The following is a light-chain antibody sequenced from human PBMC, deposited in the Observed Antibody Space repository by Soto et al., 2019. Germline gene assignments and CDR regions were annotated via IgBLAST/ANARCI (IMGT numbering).Light chain of an antibody. V-gene: IGLV1-44*01. CDR3: AAWDDSLNGFYV. CDR1: SSNIGTNS. Sequence: QLVLTQPPSASGTPGQRVTISCSGGSSNIGTNSVNWYQQLPGRAPKLLIYNNDLRPSGVPDRFSGSKSGTSASLAISGLQSEYEADYYCAAWDDSLNGFYVFGIGTKLTVL. J-gene: IGLJ1*01. CDR2: NND.